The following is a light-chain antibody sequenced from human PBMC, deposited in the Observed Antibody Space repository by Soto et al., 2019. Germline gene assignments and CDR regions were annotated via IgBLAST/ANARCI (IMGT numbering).Light chain of an antibody. CDR2: DIN. CDR3: GTWDSRLSSVV. Sequence: QSVLTQPPSVSAAPGQNVTISCSGSIFNIGSNSVSWYRHLPGTAPKLLIYDINQRPSGIPDRFSGSKSGTSATLGITGLQTGDEADYYCGTWDSRLSSVVFGGGTKLTVL. J-gene: IGLJ2*01. V-gene: IGLV1-51*01. CDR1: IFNIGSNS.